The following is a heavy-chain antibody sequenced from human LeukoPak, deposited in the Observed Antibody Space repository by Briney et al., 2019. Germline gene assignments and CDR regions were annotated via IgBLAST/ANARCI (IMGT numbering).Heavy chain of an antibody. Sequence: LSGGSQRLSCAASGFTFISYSMNWVRQAPGKGLEWVSYISISSSTIYYADSVKGRFTISRDNAKTSLYLQMNSLRAEDAAVYYCARDNVWGSPFDYWGQGTLVTVSS. CDR2: ISISSSTI. D-gene: IGHD3-16*01. CDR3: ARDNVWGSPFDY. J-gene: IGHJ4*02. V-gene: IGHV3-48*01. CDR1: GFTFISYS.